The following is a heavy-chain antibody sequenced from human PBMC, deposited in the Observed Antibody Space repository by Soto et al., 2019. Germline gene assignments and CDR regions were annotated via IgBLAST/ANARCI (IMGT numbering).Heavy chain of an antibody. CDR3: ARLLGYCSSTSCYGYNWFDP. V-gene: IGHV4-34*01. CDR1: GGSFSGYY. Sequence: SETLSLTCAVYGGSFSGYYWSWIRQPPGKGLEWIGEINHSGSTNYNPSLKSRVTISVDTSKNQFSLKLSSVTAADTAVYYCARLLGYCSSTSCYGYNWFDPWGQGTLVTVSS. CDR2: INHSGST. D-gene: IGHD2-2*01. J-gene: IGHJ5*02.